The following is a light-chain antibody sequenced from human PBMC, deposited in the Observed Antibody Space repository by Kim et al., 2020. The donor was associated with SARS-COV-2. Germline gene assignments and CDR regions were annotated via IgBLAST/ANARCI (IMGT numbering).Light chain of an antibody. CDR1: QSISSH. J-gene: IGKJ3*01. CDR2: AAS. Sequence: DIQMTQSPSSLSASVGDRVTITCRTSQSISSHLNWYHQKPGRAPKLLIYAASTLQGGVPSRFSGSGSETDFTLTISSLQPEDFGTYFCQQSYMTPFTFGPGTKVDIK. V-gene: IGKV1-39*01. CDR3: QQSYMTPFT.